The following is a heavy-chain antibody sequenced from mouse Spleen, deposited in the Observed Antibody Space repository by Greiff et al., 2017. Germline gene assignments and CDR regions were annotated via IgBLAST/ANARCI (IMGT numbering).Heavy chain of an antibody. CDR1: GFTFSSYA. Sequence: EVQRVESGGGLVKPGGSLKLSCAASGFTFSSYAMSWVRQTPEKRLEWVATISSGVSTYYPDNVKGRFAISRDNAKNTLYLQMSSLKSEDTALYYCARGGYYDGSYPFAYWGQGTLVTVSA. V-gene: IGHV5-9-3*01. D-gene: IGHD1-1*01. J-gene: IGHJ3*01. CDR2: ISSGVST. CDR3: ARGGYYDGSYPFAY.